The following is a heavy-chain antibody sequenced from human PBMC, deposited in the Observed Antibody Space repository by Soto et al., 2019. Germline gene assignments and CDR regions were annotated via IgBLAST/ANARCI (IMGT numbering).Heavy chain of an antibody. CDR2: ISGSGGST. CDR1: GFTFSSYA. CDR3: AKLLYYDFWSGPKFDY. D-gene: IGHD3-3*01. V-gene: IGHV3-23*01. Sequence: GGSLRLSCAASGFTFSSYAMSWVRQAPGKGLEWVSAISGSGGSTYYADSVKGRFTISRDNSKNTLYLQMNSLRAEDTAVYYCAKLLYYDFWSGPKFDYWGQGTLVTVSS. J-gene: IGHJ4*02.